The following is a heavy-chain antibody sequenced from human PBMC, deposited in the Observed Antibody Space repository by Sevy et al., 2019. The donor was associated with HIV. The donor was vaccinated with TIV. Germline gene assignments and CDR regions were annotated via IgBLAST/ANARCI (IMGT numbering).Heavy chain of an antibody. CDR2: IYYSGST. CDR1: DGSISSYY. J-gene: IGHJ4*02. CDR3: ARDMLGYCSSTSCYAEGYFDY. V-gene: IGHV4-59*01. Sequence: GSLRLSCTVSDGSISSYYWSWIRQPPGKGLEWIGYIYYSGSTNYNPSLKSRVTISVDTSKNQFSLKLSSVTAADTAVYYCARDMLGYCSSTSCYAEGYFDYWGQGTLVTVSS. D-gene: IGHD2-2*01.